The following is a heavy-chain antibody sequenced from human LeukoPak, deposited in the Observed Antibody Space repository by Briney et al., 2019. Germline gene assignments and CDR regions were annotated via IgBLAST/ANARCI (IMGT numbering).Heavy chain of an antibody. CDR2: IYYSGST. J-gene: IGHJ6*02. Sequence: SETLCLSCTVSGGSISSYYWSWIRQPPGKGLEWIGYIYYSGSTNYNPSLKSRVTISVDTSKNQFSLKLSSVTAADTAVYYCARHSRGMDVWGQGTTVTVSS. CDR3: ARHSRGMDV. CDR1: GGSISSYY. V-gene: IGHV4-59*08.